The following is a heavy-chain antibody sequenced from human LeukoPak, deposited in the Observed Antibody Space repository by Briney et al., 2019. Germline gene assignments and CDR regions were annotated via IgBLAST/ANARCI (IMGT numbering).Heavy chain of an antibody. Sequence: PGGSLRLSCAASGFTFSSYAMSWVRQAPGKGLEWVSAISGSGGSTYYADSVKGRFTISRDNSKNTLYLQMNSLRAEDTAVYYCAKDLEDYYGSGSYYSPYGGCDYWGQGTLVTVSS. J-gene: IGHJ4*02. D-gene: IGHD3-10*01. CDR3: AKDLEDYYGSGSYYSPYGGCDY. CDR2: ISGSGGST. V-gene: IGHV3-23*01. CDR1: GFTFSSYA.